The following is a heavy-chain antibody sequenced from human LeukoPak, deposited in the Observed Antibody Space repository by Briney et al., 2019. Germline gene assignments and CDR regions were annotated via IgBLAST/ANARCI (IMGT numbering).Heavy chain of an antibody. D-gene: IGHD6-13*01. J-gene: IGHJ3*02. CDR1: GDTFTIND. CDR2: MNPNSGNT. CDR3: ARVTAAGTWAFDI. V-gene: IGHV1-8*01. Sequence: ASVKVSCKASGDTFTINDINWVRQATGQGLEWMGWMNPNSGNTGCAQKFQGRVTMTRNTSISTSYMELTNLRSEDTAVYYCARVTAAGTWAFDIWGQGTTVTVSS.